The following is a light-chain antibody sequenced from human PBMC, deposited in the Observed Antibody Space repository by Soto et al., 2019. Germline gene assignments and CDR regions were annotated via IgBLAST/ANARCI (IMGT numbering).Light chain of an antibody. V-gene: IGKV1-33*01. CDR1: QDISYY. J-gene: IGKJ2*01. CDR2: DAS. CDR3: QQYDNLSYT. Sequence: DIQMTQSPSSLSASVGDRVTITCPATQDISYYLNWYQQKPGKAPTLLIYDASILERGVSSRFSGSGSGTDFTFTISSLQPEDVGTYYCQQYDNLSYTFGQGTKLEIK.